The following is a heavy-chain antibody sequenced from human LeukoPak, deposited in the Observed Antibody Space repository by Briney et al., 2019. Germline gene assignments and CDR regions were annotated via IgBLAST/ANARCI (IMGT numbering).Heavy chain of an antibody. CDR1: GFTFSTYW. V-gene: IGHV3-7*01. Sequence: PGGSLRLSCVASGFTFSTYWMSWVRQAPGKGLEWVANINQDGSEKYYVDSVKGRFTISRDNAKNSLFLQMSSLRAEDTAVYYCARDSSDSSGYSEYYFDYWGQGTLVTVSS. CDR2: INQDGSEK. D-gene: IGHD3-22*01. J-gene: IGHJ4*02. CDR3: ARDSSDSSGYSEYYFDY.